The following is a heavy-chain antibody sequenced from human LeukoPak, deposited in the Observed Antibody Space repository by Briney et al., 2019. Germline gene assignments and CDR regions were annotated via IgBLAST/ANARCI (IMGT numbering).Heavy chain of an antibody. V-gene: IGHV3-23*01. D-gene: IGHD3-3*01. CDR2: ISGSGGST. Sequence: PGGSLRLSCAASGFTFSSYAMSWVRQAPGQGLEWVSGISGSGGSTYYADSVKGRVTISRDNSKNTLYLQMNSLRAEDTAVYYCAKDGGYDFWSGYYMDYWGQGTLVTVSS. J-gene: IGHJ4*02. CDR1: GFTFSSYA. CDR3: AKDGGYDFWSGYYMDY.